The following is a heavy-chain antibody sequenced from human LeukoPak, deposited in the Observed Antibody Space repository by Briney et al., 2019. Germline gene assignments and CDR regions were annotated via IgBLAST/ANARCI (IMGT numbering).Heavy chain of an antibody. J-gene: IGHJ4*02. V-gene: IGHV4-34*01. CDR3: ARGVRGATRYLYLYYFDY. CDR1: GGSFSGYY. Sequence: SETLSLTCAVYGGSFSGYYWSWIRQPPGKGLEWIGEINHSGSTNYNPSLKSRVTISVDTSKNQFSLKLSSVTAADTAVYYCARGVRGATRYLYLYYFDYWGQGTLVTVSS. CDR2: INHSGST. D-gene: IGHD3-10*01.